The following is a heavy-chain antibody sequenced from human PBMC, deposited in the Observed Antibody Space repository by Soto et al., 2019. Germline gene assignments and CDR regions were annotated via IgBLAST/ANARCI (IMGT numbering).Heavy chain of an antibody. V-gene: IGHV1-69*12. CDR3: ASLYCSGWYGWDS. CDR1: VGTFSSYD. J-gene: IGHJ4*02. CDR2: IIPIFGTA. D-gene: IGHD6-19*01. Sequence: QVQLVQSGAEVKKPGSSVKVSCKASVGTFSSYDIIWVRQSTGQGLEWMGWIIPIFGTANYAHKFQGRVTITADESTSTAYMELSSLRSEDTAVYYGASLYCSGWYGWDSWGQGPLVAFSS.